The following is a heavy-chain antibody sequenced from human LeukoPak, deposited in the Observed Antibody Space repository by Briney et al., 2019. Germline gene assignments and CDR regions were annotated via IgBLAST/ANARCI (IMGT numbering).Heavy chain of an antibody. CDR1: GFTFNRYT. D-gene: IGHD1-26*01. CDR2: ISGSGGST. V-gene: IGHV3-23*01. Sequence: PGGSLRLSCVGSGFTFNRYTINWVRQAPGKGLEWVSAISGSGGSTYYADSVKGRFTISRDNSKNTLYLQMNSLRAEDTAVYYCAKVYARWGGELRSYTRGVFDYWGQGTLVTVSS. CDR3: AKVYARWGGELRSYTRGVFDY. J-gene: IGHJ4*02.